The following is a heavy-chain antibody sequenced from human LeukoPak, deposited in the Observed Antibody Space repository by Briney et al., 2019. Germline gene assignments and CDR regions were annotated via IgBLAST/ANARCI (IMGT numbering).Heavy chain of an antibody. CDR1: GGSISSHY. J-gene: IGHJ4*02. Sequence: SETLSLTCTVSGGSISSHYWSWIRQPPGKGLEWIGYIYYSGSTNYNPSLKSRVTISVDTSKNQFSLKLSSVTAADTAVYYCAGRSSGWYDLPYDYWGQGTLVTVSS. D-gene: IGHD6-19*01. V-gene: IGHV4-59*11. CDR3: AGRSSGWYDLPYDY. CDR2: IYYSGST.